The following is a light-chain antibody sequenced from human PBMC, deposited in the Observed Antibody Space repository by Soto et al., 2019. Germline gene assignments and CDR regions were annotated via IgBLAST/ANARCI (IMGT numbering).Light chain of an antibody. CDR2: GAS. CDR3: QQYHDWPPIT. V-gene: IGKV3-15*01. J-gene: IGKJ3*01. Sequence: EIVMTQSPATLSVSPGEGVTLSCRASQSVSSDLAWYQQKPGQSPRLLMYGASTRATDIPARFSGGESGTEYTLTISSLQSDDVAIYYCQQYHDWPPITFGPGTKVDIK. CDR1: QSVSSD.